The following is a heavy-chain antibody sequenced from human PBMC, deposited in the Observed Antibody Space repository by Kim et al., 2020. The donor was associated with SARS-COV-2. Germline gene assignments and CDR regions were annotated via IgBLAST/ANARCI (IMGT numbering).Heavy chain of an antibody. Sequence: SETLSLTCTVSGGSVSSGSYYWSWIRQPPGKGLEWIGYIYYSGSTNYNPSLKSRVTISVDTSKNQFSLKLSSVTAADTAVYYCARNEMNDITLFGVVSWKGAFDIWGQGTMVTVSS. CDR1: GGSVSSGSYY. CDR3: ARNEMNDITLFGVVSWKGAFDI. D-gene: IGHD3-3*01. J-gene: IGHJ3*02. CDR2: IYYSGST. V-gene: IGHV4-61*01.